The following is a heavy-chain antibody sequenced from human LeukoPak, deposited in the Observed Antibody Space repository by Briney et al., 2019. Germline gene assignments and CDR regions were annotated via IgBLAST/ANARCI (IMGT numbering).Heavy chain of an antibody. CDR1: GGTFSSYE. CDR3: ARDGGSYDYYYYYYMDV. CDR2: IIPIFGTA. D-gene: IGHD1-26*01. J-gene: IGHJ6*03. Sequence: ASVKVSCKASGGTFSSYEISWVRQAPGQGLEWMGGIIPIFGTANYAQKFQGRVTITADESTSTAYMELSSLRSEDTAVYYCARDGGSYDYYYYYYMDVWGKGTTVTISS. V-gene: IGHV1-69*13.